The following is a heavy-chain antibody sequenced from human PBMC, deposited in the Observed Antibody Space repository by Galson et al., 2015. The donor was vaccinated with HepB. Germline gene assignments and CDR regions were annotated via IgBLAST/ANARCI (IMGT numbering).Heavy chain of an antibody. D-gene: IGHD2-2*03. Sequence: SETLSLTCTVSGGSISSSSYYWGWIRQPPGKGLEWIGSIYYSGSTYYNPSLKSRVTISVDTSKNQFSLKLSSVTAADTAVYYCAGLDIVVVPAANGAFDYWGQGTLVTVSS. CDR1: GGSISSSSYY. V-gene: IGHV4-39*01. J-gene: IGHJ4*02. CDR3: AGLDIVVVPAANGAFDY. CDR2: IYYSGST.